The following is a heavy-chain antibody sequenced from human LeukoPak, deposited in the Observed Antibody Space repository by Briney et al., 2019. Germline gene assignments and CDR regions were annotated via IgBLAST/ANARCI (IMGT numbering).Heavy chain of an antibody. CDR2: IYHSGST. Sequence: SETLSLTCTVSGYSISSGYYWGWIRQPPGKGLEWIGSIYHSGSTYYNPSLKSRVTISVDTSENQFSLKLSSVTAADTAVYYCASNLEPNYWGQGTLVTVSS. CDR1: GYSISSGYY. D-gene: IGHD1-1*01. CDR3: ASNLEPNY. V-gene: IGHV4-38-2*02. J-gene: IGHJ4*02.